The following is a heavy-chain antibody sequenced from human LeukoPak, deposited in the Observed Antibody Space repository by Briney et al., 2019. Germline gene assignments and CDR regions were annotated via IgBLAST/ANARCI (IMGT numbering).Heavy chain of an antibody. CDR1: GYTFTSYG. J-gene: IGHJ4*02. D-gene: IGHD2/OR15-2a*01. V-gene: IGHV1-69*13. Sequence: SVKVSCKTSGYTFTSYGISWVRQAPGQGLEWMGGIIPIFGTANYAQKFQGRVTITADESTSTAYMELSSLRSEDTAVYYCARALSTGNPTYYFDYWGQGTLVTVSS. CDR2: IIPIFGTA. CDR3: ARALSTGNPTYYFDY.